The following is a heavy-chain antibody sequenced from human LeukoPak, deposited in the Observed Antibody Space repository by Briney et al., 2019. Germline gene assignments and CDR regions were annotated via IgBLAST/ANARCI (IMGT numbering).Heavy chain of an antibody. V-gene: IGHV1-18*01. Sequence: ASVKVSCKASGYTFTSYDINWVRQAPGQGLEWVGWISAYNGNTNYAQKLQSRVTMTTDTSTSNAYMDLRRLRSDDTAVYYCARVRNSGFRYVDSWGQGTLVTVSS. CDR1: GYTFTSYD. J-gene: IGHJ4*02. CDR3: ARVRNSGFRYVDS. D-gene: IGHD5-12*01. CDR2: ISAYNGNT.